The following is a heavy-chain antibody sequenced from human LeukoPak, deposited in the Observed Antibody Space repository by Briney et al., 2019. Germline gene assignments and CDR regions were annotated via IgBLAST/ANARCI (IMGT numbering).Heavy chain of an antibody. Sequence: SVKVSCKASGYTFTGYYMHWVRQAPGQGLEWMGRIIPIFGTANYAQKFQGRVTITTDESTSTAYMELSSLRSEDTAVYYCARLAGTTFELKTIDYWGQGTLVTVSS. CDR3: ARLAGTTFELKTIDY. D-gene: IGHD1-7*01. V-gene: IGHV1-69*05. CDR1: GYTFTGYY. CDR2: IIPIFGTA. J-gene: IGHJ4*02.